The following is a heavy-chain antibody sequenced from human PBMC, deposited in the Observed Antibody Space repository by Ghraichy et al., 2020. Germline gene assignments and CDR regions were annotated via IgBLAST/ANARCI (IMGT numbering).Heavy chain of an antibody. D-gene: IGHD1-1*01. J-gene: IGHJ4*02. CDR1: GFTFSSYA. Sequence: ETLSLTCAASGFTFSSYAMSWVRQAPGKGLEWVSAISGSGGSTYYADSVKGRFTISRDNSKKTLYLQMNSLRAEDTAVYYCAKDDLSVWSGTTFWGQGTLVSVSS. CDR2: ISGSGGST. CDR3: AKDDLSVWSGTTF. V-gene: IGHV3-23*01.